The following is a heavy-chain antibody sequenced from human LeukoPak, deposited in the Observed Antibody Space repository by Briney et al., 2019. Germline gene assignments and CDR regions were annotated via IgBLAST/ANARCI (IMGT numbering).Heavy chain of an antibody. D-gene: IGHD4/OR15-4a*01. CDR1: GDSFTSFT. V-gene: IGHV1-69*02. J-gene: IGHJ4*02. CDR2: IIPILGIA. Sequence: SLKVSSEPPGDSFTSFTICWGPQAPGQGLEWMGRIIPILGIANYAQKFQGRVTITADKSTSTAYMELSSLRSEDTAVYYCATWCYVEWGQGTLVTVSS. CDR3: ATWCYVE.